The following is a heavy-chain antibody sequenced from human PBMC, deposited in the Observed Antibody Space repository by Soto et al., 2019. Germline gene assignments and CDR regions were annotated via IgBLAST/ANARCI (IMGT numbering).Heavy chain of an antibody. CDR3: ARNPYSSALFDP. CDR1: GYSFIDYD. J-gene: IGHJ5*02. D-gene: IGHD6-19*01. V-gene: IGHV1-8*01. Sequence: QVQLVQSGAEVKKPGASVKVSCKASGYSFIDYDINWVRQATGQGLEWMGWMTPNSGNTGYAQKFQGRVTLTRDTSIGTAYMELSSLKSEDTAVYYCARNPYSSALFDPWGQGTLVTVSS. CDR2: MTPNSGNT.